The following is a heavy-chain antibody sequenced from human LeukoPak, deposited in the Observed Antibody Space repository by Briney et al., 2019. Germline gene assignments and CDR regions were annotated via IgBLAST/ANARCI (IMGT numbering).Heavy chain of an antibody. V-gene: IGHV7-4-1*02. CDR3: ARASCTGGTCPTFIDF. J-gene: IGHJ4*02. D-gene: IGHD2-15*01. CDR1: GYTFTTYA. CDR2: INTDTGNP. Sequence: ASVKVSCKASGYTFTTYAMNWVRQALGQGLEWMGWINTDTGNPTYAQGFTGRFVFSLDTSVSTAYLQISSLKAEDTAVYYCARASCTGGTCPTFIDFWGQGTLVTVSS.